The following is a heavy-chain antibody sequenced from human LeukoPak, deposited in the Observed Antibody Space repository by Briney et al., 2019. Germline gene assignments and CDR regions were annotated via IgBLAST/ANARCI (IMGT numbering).Heavy chain of an antibody. CDR3: ARDHFGYSRGHDY. D-gene: IGHD4-23*01. Sequence: GGSLRLSCAASGFTFSSHIMNWVRQAPGKGLEWVSSISSSSNYIYYADSVKGRFTISRDNAKNSLYLQMNSLRAEDTAVYYCARDHFGYSRGHDYWGQGTLVTVSS. V-gene: IGHV3-21*01. CDR2: ISSSSNYI. CDR1: GFTFSSHI. J-gene: IGHJ4*02.